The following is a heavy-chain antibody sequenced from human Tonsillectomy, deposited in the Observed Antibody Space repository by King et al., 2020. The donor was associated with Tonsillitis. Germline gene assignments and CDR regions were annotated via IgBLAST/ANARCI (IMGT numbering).Heavy chain of an antibody. Sequence: VQLVESGGGVVQPGGSLRLSCAASGFTFSSYGMHWVRQAPGKGLEWVAVIHDDGSKKYYADSVKGRFTISRDNSKNTLYLQMSSLIAEDTAVYYCAKDRAARIFDCWGQGTLVTVSS. CDR1: GFTFSSYG. V-gene: IGHV3-30*02. J-gene: IGHJ4*02. CDR3: AKDRAARIFDC. CDR2: IHDDGSKK. D-gene: IGHD6-6*01.